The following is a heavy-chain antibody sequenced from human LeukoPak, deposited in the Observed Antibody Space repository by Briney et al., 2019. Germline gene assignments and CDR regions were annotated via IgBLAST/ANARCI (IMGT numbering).Heavy chain of an antibody. Sequence: GGSLRLSCSASGFTFSSYAMHWVRQAPGKGLEYVSAISSNGGSTYYADSVKGRFTISRDNSKNTLYLQMSSLRAEDTAVYYCVKGAVVVPAAMFDYWGQGTLVIVSS. CDR2: ISSNGGST. CDR3: VKGAVVVPAAMFDY. J-gene: IGHJ4*02. D-gene: IGHD2-2*01. V-gene: IGHV3-64D*06. CDR1: GFTFSSYA.